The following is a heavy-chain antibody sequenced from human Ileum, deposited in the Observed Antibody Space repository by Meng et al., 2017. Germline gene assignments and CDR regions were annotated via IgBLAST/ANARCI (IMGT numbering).Heavy chain of an antibody. CDR2: IWFDGSNT. J-gene: IGHJ4*02. V-gene: IGHV3-33*01. CDR1: GFTFSSLV. CDR3: AREFRHYFDY. Sequence: GGSLRLSCAASGFTFSSLVMHWVRQAPGKGLEWVAVIWFDGSNTYYADSVKGRFTISRDNSKNTLYLQMNSLRAEDTAVYYCAREFRHYFDYWGQGSLVTVSS.